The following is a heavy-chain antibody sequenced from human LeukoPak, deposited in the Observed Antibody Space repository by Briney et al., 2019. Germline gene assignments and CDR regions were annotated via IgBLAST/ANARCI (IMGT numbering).Heavy chain of an antibody. CDR1: GGSISSSSYY. CDR3: ARRDTRGSEYFQH. D-gene: IGHD2-15*01. Sequence: PSETLSLTCTVSGGSISSSSYYWGWIRQPPGKGLEWIGSIYYSGSTYYNPSLKSRVTISVDTSKNQFSLKLSSVTAADTAVYYCARRDTRGSEYFQHWGQGTLVTVSS. J-gene: IGHJ1*01. CDR2: IYYSGST. V-gene: IGHV4-39*01.